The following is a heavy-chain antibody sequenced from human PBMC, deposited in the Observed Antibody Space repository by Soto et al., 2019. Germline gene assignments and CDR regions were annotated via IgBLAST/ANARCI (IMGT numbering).Heavy chain of an antibody. D-gene: IGHD2-15*01. CDR2: FDPEDGET. J-gene: IGHJ6*02. CDR1: GYTLTELS. CDR3: ARDYPYCSGGSCYSDTYYYYYYGMDV. V-gene: IGHV1-24*01. Sequence: ASVKVSCKVSGYTLTELSMHWVRQAPGKGLEWMGGFDPEDGETIYAQKLQGRVTMTTDTSTSTAYMELRSLRSDDTAVYYCARDYPYCSGGSCYSDTYYYYYYGMDVWGQGTTVTVSS.